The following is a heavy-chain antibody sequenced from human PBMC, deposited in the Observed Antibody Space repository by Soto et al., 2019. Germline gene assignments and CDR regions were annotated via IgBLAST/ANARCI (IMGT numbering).Heavy chain of an antibody. CDR1: GFSLSTRGVG. J-gene: IGHJ4*02. CDR2: IYWDGFK. V-gene: IGHV2-5*02. CDR3: AHKGGGDRILDY. Sequence: QITLKESGPTLVKPTQTLTLTCTFSGFSLSTRGVGVGWIRQPPGKALEWLALIYWDGFKHYSPSLESRLTLREDTAKNQVVLTMINMDPVDTATYYCAHKGGGDRILDYWGQGTLVTVSS. D-gene: IGHD3-16*01.